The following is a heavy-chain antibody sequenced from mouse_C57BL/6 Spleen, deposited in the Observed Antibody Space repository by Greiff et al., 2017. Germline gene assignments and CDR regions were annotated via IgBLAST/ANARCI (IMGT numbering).Heavy chain of an antibody. V-gene: IGHV2-2*01. CDR3: ARGEFDYDEGFAY. D-gene: IGHD2-4*01. Sequence: VMLVESGPGLVQPSQSLSITCTVSGFSLTSYGVHWVRQSPGKGLEWLGVIWSGGSTDYNAAFISRLSISKDNSKSQVFFKMNSLQADDTAIYYCARGEFDYDEGFAYWGQGTLVTVSA. CDR2: IWSGGST. CDR1: GFSLTSYG. J-gene: IGHJ3*01.